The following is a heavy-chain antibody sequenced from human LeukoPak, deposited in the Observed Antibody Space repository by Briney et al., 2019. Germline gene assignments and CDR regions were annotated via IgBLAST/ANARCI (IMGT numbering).Heavy chain of an antibody. CDR1: GCSISSGGYS. D-gene: IGHD5-18*01. Sequence: PSETLSLTCAVSGCSISSGGYSWSWLRQPPGKGLEWIGYIYHSGSTYYNPALKSLVTISVDRSKNQFSLKLSSVTAADTAVYYCARVIQLWYFDYWGQGTLVTVSS. V-gene: IGHV4-30-2*01. CDR3: ARVIQLWYFDY. J-gene: IGHJ4*02. CDR2: IYHSGST.